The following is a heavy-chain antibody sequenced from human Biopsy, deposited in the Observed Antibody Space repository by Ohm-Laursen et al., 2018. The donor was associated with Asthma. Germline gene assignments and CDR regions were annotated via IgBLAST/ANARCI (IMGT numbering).Heavy chain of an antibody. V-gene: IGHV4-34*01. CDR2: SDHRGNT. CDR3: ARGPDWSGLDI. J-gene: IGHJ6*02. D-gene: IGHD3/OR15-3a*01. Sequence: SETLSLTCCMYGLSSSAYYWTWIRQTPGKGLEWIGESDHRGNTNTNATLKSRVTISKAKSANEFSLKMKSVTAADTAIYYCARGPDWSGLDIWGQGTTVTVSS. CDR1: GLSSSAYY.